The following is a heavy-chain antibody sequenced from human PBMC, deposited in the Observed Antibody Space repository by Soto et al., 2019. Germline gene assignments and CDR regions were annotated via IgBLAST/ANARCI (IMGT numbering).Heavy chain of an antibody. CDR3: ARDWKITIFGVVILNYYYGMDV. Sequence: SETLSLTCTVSGGSVSSGSYYWSWIRQPPGKGLEWIGYIYYSVSTNYNPSLKSRVTISVDTAKNQFSLKLSSVTAADTAVYYCARDWKITIFGVVILNYYYGMDVWGQGTTVTVSS. D-gene: IGHD3-3*01. CDR2: IYYSVST. J-gene: IGHJ6*02. CDR1: GGSVSSGSYY. V-gene: IGHV4-61*01.